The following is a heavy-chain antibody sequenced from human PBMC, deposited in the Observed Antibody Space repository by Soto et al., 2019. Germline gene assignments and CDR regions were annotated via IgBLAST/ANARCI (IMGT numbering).Heavy chain of an antibody. CDR1: GFTFSSYG. Sequence: QVQLVESGGGVVQPGRSLRLSCVASGFTFSSYGMHWVRQAPGKGLEWVAMISYDGSNTYYADSVKGRFTISRDNSKNPLYLQMNSRRAEDMSVYYCAKEGGLSGSYYISSSYYFDYWGQGTLVIVSS. V-gene: IGHV3-30*18. CDR3: AKEGGLSGSYYISSSYYFDY. D-gene: IGHD1-26*01. CDR2: ISYDGSNT. J-gene: IGHJ4*02.